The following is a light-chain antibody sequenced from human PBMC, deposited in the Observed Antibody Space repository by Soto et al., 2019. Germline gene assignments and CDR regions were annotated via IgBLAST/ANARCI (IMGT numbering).Light chain of an antibody. Sequence: DIQLTQSPSSLSAFVGDRVTIACRASRTIRSYLNWYQQKPGTAPRLLIYATSNLQSGVPSRFSGSGSGTDFTLTIISPQPEDFAVYYCQQSDTFPYTFGQGTKL. V-gene: IGKV1-39*01. CDR3: QQSDTFPYT. CDR1: RTIRSY. CDR2: ATS. J-gene: IGKJ2*01.